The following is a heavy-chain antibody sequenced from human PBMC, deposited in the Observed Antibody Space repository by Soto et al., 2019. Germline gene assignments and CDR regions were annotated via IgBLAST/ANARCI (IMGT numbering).Heavy chain of an antibody. V-gene: IGHV4-30-4*01. CDR3: ARGNSYGYGFDY. CDR2: IYYSGST. Sequence: QVQLQESGPGLVKPSQTLSLTCTVSGGSISSGDYYWSWIRQPPGQGLAWIGYIYYSGSTSYNPSLKSRVTISVDTSKNQFSLKLSSVTAADTAVYYCARGNSYGYGFDYWGQGTLVTVSS. CDR1: GGSISSGDYY. D-gene: IGHD5-18*01. J-gene: IGHJ4*02.